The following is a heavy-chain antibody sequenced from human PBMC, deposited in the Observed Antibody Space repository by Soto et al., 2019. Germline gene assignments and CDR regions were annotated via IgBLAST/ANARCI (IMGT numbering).Heavy chain of an antibody. CDR3: ARFAREENPKVGSWYYFDY. V-gene: IGHV4-31*03. D-gene: IGHD6-13*01. Sequence: QVQLQESGPGLVKPSQTLSLTCTVSGGSISSGGYFWSWVRQHPGKGLEWIGNIYYSGRTYYNPCVKSRVTRSVDTSKNQCSLKLSSVTAADTAVEYCARFAREENPKVGSWYYFDYWGQGTRVTVSS. CDR1: GGSISSGGYF. CDR2: IYYSGRT. J-gene: IGHJ4*02.